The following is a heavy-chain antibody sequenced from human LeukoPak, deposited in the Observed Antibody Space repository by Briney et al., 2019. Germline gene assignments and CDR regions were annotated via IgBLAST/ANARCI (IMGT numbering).Heavy chain of an antibody. CDR3: AREPVPQDYGDTVNAYDL. V-gene: IGHV4-34*01. CDR2: IHHDGRA. J-gene: IGHJ3*01. D-gene: IGHD4-17*01. Sequence: SETLSLTCAVYGGSLSGHYWSWIRQSPGKGLEWIGDIHHDGRAKYSPSLKSRVSILLDTSKNEVSLRLTPVTAADTALYFCAREPVPQDYGDTVNAYDLWGQGTMVIVSS. CDR1: GGSLSGHY.